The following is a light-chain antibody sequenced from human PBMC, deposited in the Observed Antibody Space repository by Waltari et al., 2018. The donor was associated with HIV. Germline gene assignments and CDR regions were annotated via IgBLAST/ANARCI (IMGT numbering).Light chain of an antibody. CDR1: QSVSSSY. V-gene: IGKV3-20*01. J-gene: IGKJ2*01. Sequence: EIVLTQSPGTLSLSPGERATLSCRASQSVSSSYLAWYQQKLGQAPRLLIYGASSRATGIPDRFSGSGSGTDFTLTISRLEPEDFAVYYCQLYDNSPLYTFGQGTKLEIK. CDR2: GAS. CDR3: QLYDNSPLYT.